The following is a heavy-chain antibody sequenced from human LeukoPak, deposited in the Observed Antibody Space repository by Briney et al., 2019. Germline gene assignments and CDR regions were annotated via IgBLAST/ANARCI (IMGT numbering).Heavy chain of an antibody. Sequence: SETLSLTCTVSGGSISSGGYYWSWIRQPPGKGLEWIGYIYHSGSTYYNPSLKSRVTISVDRSKNQFSLKLSSVTAADTAVYYCAREGFITMVVVRVMNWGAFDIWGQGTMVTVSS. D-gene: IGHD3-22*01. CDR2: IYHSGST. J-gene: IGHJ3*02. V-gene: IGHV4-30-2*01. CDR3: AREGFITMVVVRVMNWGAFDI. CDR1: GGSISSGGYY.